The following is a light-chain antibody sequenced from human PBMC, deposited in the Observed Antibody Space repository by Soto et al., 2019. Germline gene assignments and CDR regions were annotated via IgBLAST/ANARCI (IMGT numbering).Light chain of an antibody. Sequence: EIVLTQSPGTLSLSLGERATLSCRASQIFSSSYFAWYQQKPGQAPSLLIYGASSRATGIPDRFSGSGPGTDFTLTISRLEPEDFAVYYCQQYGSSPYTFGQGTKLEIK. CDR1: QIFSSSY. CDR2: GAS. V-gene: IGKV3-20*01. CDR3: QQYGSSPYT. J-gene: IGKJ2*01.